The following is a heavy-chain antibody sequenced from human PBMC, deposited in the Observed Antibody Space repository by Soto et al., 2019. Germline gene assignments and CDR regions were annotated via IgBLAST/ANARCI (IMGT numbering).Heavy chain of an antibody. CDR1: GFSFSDYY. J-gene: IGHJ4*01. CDR2: ISRGSEYT. V-gene: IGHV3-11*06. Sequence: GGSLRLSCAASGFSFSDYYMTWIRQAPGKGLEWISYISRGSEYTNYADSVKGRFTIPRDNAQNSLFLQMNSLRAEDTAVYYCARDGGYRGFDFWGQGALVTVSS. CDR3: ARDGGYRGFDF. D-gene: IGHD6-25*01.